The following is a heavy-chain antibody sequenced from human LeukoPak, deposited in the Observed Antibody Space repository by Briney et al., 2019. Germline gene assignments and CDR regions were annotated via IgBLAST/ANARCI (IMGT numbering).Heavy chain of an antibody. V-gene: IGHV3-20*04. CDR3: ARDGGYCSSSTCYTLDY. CDR2: LNWNGGIT. Sequence: PGGSLRLSCEASGFIFQDFGMSWVRQAPGKGLEWVSGLNWNGGITDYADSVKGRFTISRDNAKNSLYLERHSLRAEDTALYYCARDGGYCSSSTCYTLDYWGQGVLVTVSS. CDR1: GFIFQDFG. J-gene: IGHJ4*02. D-gene: IGHD2-2*02.